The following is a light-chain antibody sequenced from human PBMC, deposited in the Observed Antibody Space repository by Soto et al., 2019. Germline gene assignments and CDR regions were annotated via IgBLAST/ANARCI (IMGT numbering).Light chain of an antibody. CDR1: QSVSSN. V-gene: IGKV3-15*01. CDR3: QQYKNWPPVT. J-gene: IGKJ2*01. Sequence: EIVMTQSPATLSVSPGVRATLSCRASQSVSSNLAWYQQKPGQAPRLLIYGASTRATGIPARFSGSGSGTEFTLTISSLQSEDFAVYYCQQYKNWPPVTFGQGTKLEIK. CDR2: GAS.